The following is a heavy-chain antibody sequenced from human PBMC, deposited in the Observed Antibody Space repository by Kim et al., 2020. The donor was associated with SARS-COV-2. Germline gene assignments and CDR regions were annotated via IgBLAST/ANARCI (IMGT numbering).Heavy chain of an antibody. CDR1: GFTFSSYA. V-gene: IGHV3-30*04. D-gene: IGHD3-16*02. J-gene: IGHJ6*02. CDR2: ISYDGSNK. Sequence: GGSLRLSCAASGFTFSSYAMHWVRQAPGKGLEWVAVISYDGSNKYYADSVKGRFTISRDNSKNTLYLQMNSLRAEDTAVYYCARSLESPYDYVWGSYRTYYYYGMDVWGQGTTVTVSS. CDR3: ARSLESPYDYVWGSYRTYYYYGMDV.